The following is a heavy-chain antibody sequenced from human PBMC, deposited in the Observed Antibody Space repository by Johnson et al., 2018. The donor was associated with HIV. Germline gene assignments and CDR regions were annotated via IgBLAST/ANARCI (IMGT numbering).Heavy chain of an antibody. D-gene: IGHD6-6*01. V-gene: IGHV3-33*08. J-gene: IGHJ3*02. CDR1: GITFSSYG. CDR2: IWYDGTNK. Sequence: QVQLVESGGGVVQPGRSLRLSCAASGITFSSYGMHWVRQAPGKGLEWVALIWYDGTNKYYADSVKGRFTISRDNSKNTLYLQMNSLRAEDTAVYYCARDRGAARDAFDIWGQGTLVTVSS. CDR3: ARDRGAARDAFDI.